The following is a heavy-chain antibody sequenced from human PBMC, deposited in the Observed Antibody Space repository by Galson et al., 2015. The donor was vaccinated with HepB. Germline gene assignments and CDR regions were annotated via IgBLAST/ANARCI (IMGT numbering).Heavy chain of an antibody. CDR2: ISGSGGST. D-gene: IGHD3-22*01. J-gene: IGHJ4*02. V-gene: IGHV3-23*01. CDR3: AKDKSVIGSGYYYGY. Sequence: SLRLSCAASGFTFSSYAMSWVRQAPGKGLEWVSAISGSGGSTYYADSVKGRFTISRDNSKNTLYLQMNSLRAEDTAVYYCAKDKSVIGSGYYYGYWGQGTLVTVSS. CDR1: GFTFSSYA.